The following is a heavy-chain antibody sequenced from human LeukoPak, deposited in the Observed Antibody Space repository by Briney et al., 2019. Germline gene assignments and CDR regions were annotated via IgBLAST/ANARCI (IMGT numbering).Heavy chain of an antibody. Sequence: SQTLSLTCTVSGGSISSGDCCWSWIRQPPGKGLEWIGFIYHTGSFHYNPSLKSRVTISVDTSKNQFSLNLRSVTAADTAVYFCGRESRIVGTTSLWYYFDYWGQGTLVTVSS. CDR2: IYHTGSF. J-gene: IGHJ4*02. D-gene: IGHD1-26*01. CDR1: GGSISSGDCC. V-gene: IGHV4-30-4*01. CDR3: GRESRIVGTTSLWYYFDY.